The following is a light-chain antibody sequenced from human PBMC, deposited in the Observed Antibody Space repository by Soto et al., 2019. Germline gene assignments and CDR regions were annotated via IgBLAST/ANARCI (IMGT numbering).Light chain of an antibody. CDR3: QQSYSTPRT. CDR1: QSISSY. J-gene: IGKJ1*01. Sequence: DIQMTQSPSSLSASVGDRVTITCRASQSISSYLNWYQQKPGKAPKLLIYAASSLQSGVPSRFSASRSATNFTLTISSLQPEDFATYYCQQSYSTPRTFGQGTKVEIK. CDR2: AAS. V-gene: IGKV1-39*01.